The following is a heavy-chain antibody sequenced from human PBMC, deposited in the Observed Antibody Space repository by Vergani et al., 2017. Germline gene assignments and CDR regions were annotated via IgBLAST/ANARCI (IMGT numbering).Heavy chain of an antibody. J-gene: IGHJ4*02. CDR1: GGSISSYY. V-gene: IGHV4-59*01. Sequence: QVQLQESGPGLVKPSETLSLTCTVSGGSISSYYWSWIRQPPGKGLEWIGDIYYSGSTNYNTSLKSRVTISVDTSKNQFSLKLSSVTAADTAVYYCARDVGRGRGWLVDYWGQGTLVTVSS. CDR3: ARDVGRGRGWLVDY. D-gene: IGHD6-19*01. CDR2: IYYSGST.